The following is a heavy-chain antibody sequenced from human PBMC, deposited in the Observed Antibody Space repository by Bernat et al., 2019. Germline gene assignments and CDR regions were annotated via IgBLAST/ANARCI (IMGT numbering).Heavy chain of an antibody. Sequence: EVQLLESGGGLVQPGGSLRLSCAASGFTFSSYAMSWVRQAPGKGLEWGSTISGSGGSKYYADYVKGRFTICRDNSKNTLYLQMNSLRAEDTAVYYCAKLDPNYFDYWGQGTLVTVSS. CDR1: GFTFSSYA. CDR3: AKLDPNYFDY. V-gene: IGHV3-23*01. CDR2: ISGSGGSK. J-gene: IGHJ4*02.